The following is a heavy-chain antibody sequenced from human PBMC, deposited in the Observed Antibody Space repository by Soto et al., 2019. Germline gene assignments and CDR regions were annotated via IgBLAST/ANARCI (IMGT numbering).Heavy chain of an antibody. V-gene: IGHV3-21*01. CDR1: GFNFSSYS. Sequence: EVQLVESGGGLVKPGGSLRLSCAASGFNFSSYSMNWVRQAPWKGLGWVSSISRSSSNIYYVDSVKGRFTISRDNDKNSLYLQRNRVRAEATAVYYCARDLKVAAAGTGYYYYGMDVWGQGTTVTVSS. CDR2: ISRSSSNI. D-gene: IGHD6-13*01. J-gene: IGHJ6*02. CDR3: ARDLKVAAAGTGYYYYGMDV.